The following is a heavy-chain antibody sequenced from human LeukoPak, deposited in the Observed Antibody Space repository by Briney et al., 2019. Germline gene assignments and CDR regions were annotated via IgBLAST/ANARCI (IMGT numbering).Heavy chain of an antibody. V-gene: IGHV4-34*01. D-gene: IGHD3-16*01. CDR1: GGSFSGYY. J-gene: IGHJ4*02. Sequence: PSETLSLTCAVYGGSFSGYYWSWIRQPPGKGLEWIGEINHSGSTNYNPSLKSRVTISVDMSKNQFSLKLSSVTAADTAVYYCARVDDDYVWGSPILVYWGQGTLVTVSS. CDR3: ARVDDDYVWGSPILVY. CDR2: INHSGST.